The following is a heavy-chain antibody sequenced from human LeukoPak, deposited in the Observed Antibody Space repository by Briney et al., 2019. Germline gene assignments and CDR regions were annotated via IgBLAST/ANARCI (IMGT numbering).Heavy chain of an antibody. Sequence: PSETLSLTCTVSGGSIRSSTSYWGWIRQPPGKGLEWIGSIYYSGSTYYSPSLKSRVTMPVDTSKNQFSLKVRSVTAADTAVYYCAREEANYGIDYWGQGALVTVSS. D-gene: IGHD4-17*01. V-gene: IGHV4-39*02. CDR3: AREEANYGIDY. CDR1: GGSIRSSTSY. CDR2: IYYSGST. J-gene: IGHJ4*02.